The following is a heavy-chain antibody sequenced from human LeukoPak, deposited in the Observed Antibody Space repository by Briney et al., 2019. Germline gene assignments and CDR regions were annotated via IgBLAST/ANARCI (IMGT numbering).Heavy chain of an antibody. CDR2: INPNSGGT. J-gene: IGHJ4*02. Sequence: SVKVSCKASGYTFTGYYMHWVRQAPGQGLEWMGWINPNSGGTNYAQKFQGRVTMTRDTSISTAYMELSRLRSDDTAVYYCARDSDYYDSSGYFVQPHIDYWGQGTLVTVSS. V-gene: IGHV1-2*02. D-gene: IGHD3-22*01. CDR1: GYTFTGYY. CDR3: ARDSDYYDSSGYFVQPHIDY.